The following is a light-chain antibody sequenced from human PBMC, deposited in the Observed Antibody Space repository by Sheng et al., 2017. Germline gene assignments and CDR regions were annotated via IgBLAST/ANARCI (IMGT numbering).Light chain of an antibody. J-gene: IGKJ3*01. Sequence: EIVLTQSPGTLSLSPGERATLSCRASQSVSSNYLAWYQQNPGQAPRLLMYGASTRASGIPARFSASGSGTEFTLTISSLQSEDFAVYYCQQYHNWPPFTFGPGTKVDIK. CDR2: GAS. CDR1: QSVSSN. CDR3: QQYHNWPPFT. V-gene: IGKV3-15*01.